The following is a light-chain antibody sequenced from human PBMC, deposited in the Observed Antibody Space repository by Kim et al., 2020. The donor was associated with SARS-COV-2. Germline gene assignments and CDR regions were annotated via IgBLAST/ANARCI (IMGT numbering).Light chain of an antibody. CDR3: QAWDSSTVV. V-gene: IGLV3-1*01. J-gene: IGLJ2*01. Sequence: SYELTQPPSVSVSPGQTASITCSGDKLGDKYACWYHQKPGQSPVVVIYQDSKRPSGIPERFSGSNSGNTATLTISGTQAMDEADYYCQAWDSSTVVFGG. CDR1: KLGDKY. CDR2: QDS.